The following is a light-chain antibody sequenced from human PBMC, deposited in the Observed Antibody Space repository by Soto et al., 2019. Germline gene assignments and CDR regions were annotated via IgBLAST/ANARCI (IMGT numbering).Light chain of an antibody. CDR1: QSVSSSF. CDR3: QQRSNGIT. V-gene: IGKV3D-20*02. CDR2: EAS. J-gene: IGKJ5*01. Sequence: DIVLTQSPGTLSLSPGERATLSCRASQSVSSSFLAWYQQKPGQAPRLLIYEASSRATGIPDRFSGSASGTDFTLTISSLEPEDFAIYYCQQRSNGITFGQGTRLEIK.